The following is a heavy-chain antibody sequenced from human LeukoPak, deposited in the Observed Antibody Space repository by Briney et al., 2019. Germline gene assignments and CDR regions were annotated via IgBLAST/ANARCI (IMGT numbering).Heavy chain of an antibody. CDR1: GASFSGYY. Sequence: SETLSLTCAVYGASFSGYYWTWVRQAPGKGLEWLGEINPSGRISYNPSLKSRLTISVDASKNQFSLNLRSLTAADTAVYYCARGRQEVSMIVVVMTAVSYYLDVWGKGTTVTVS. CDR3: ARGRQEVSMIVVVMTAVSYYLDV. CDR2: INPSGRI. D-gene: IGHD3-22*01. J-gene: IGHJ6*03. V-gene: IGHV4-34*01.